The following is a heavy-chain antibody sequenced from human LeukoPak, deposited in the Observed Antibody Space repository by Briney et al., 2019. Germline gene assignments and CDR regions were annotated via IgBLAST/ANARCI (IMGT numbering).Heavy chain of an antibody. Sequence: ASVKVSCKASGYTFTSYAMHWVRQAPGQRLEWMGWINAGNGNTKYSQKFQGRVTITRDTSASTAYMELSSLRSEGTAVYYCARDGSSWPLYNWFDPWGQGTLVTVSS. CDR2: INAGNGNT. CDR3: ARDGSSWPLYNWFDP. J-gene: IGHJ5*02. D-gene: IGHD6-13*01. V-gene: IGHV1-3*01. CDR1: GYTFTSYA.